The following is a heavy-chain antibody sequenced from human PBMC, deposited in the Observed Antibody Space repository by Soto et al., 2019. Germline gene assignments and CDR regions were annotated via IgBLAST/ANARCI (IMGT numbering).Heavy chain of an antibody. CDR3: ARGEAAAGTSVFDY. J-gene: IGHJ4*02. Sequence: ASVKVSCKASGYTFTGYYMHWVRQAPGQGLEWMGWINPNSGGTNYAQKFQGWVTMTRDTSISTAYMELSRLRSDDTAVYYCARGEAAAGTSVFDYWGQGTLVTVSS. D-gene: IGHD6-13*01. V-gene: IGHV1-2*04. CDR1: GYTFTGYY. CDR2: INPNSGGT.